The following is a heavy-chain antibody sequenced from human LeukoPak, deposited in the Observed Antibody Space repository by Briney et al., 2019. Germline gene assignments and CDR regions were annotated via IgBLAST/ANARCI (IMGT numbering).Heavy chain of an antibody. V-gene: IGHV1-18*01. D-gene: IGHD3-10*01. CDR3: ASHRYGSGTLRGFDP. CDR2: ISTYGGST. J-gene: IGHJ5*02. Sequence: ASVKVSCKASGYTFTSYGVSWVRQAPGQGLEWMGWISTYGGSTNYARNLQGRVTMTTDTSTSTAYMELRSLRSDDTAVYYCASHRYGSGTLRGFDPWGQGTLVTVSS. CDR1: GYTFTSYG.